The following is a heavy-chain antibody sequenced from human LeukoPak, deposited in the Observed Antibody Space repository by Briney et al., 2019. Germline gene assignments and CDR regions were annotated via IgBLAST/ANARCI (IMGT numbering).Heavy chain of an antibody. CDR3: ARVKGGIAAAGNYFDY. V-gene: IGHV3-30-3*01. CDR1: GFALSSYA. D-gene: IGHD6-13*01. CDR2: VSYDGGSK. Sequence: GGSLRLSCAASGFALSSYAMHWVRQGPGKGLGWVALVSYDGGSKYYADSVKGRITVSRDNSKNTLHLQMNSLRTEDTAVYYCARVKGGIAAAGNYFDYWGQGTLVTVSS. J-gene: IGHJ4*02.